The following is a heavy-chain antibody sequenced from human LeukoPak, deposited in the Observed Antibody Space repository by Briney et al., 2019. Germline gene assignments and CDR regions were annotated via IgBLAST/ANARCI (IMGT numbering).Heavy chain of an antibody. Sequence: SETLSLTCTVSGASISNYYWSWIRQTPEKGLEWMGHIHSSGGSSYYPSLKSRLTLSIDTSRNQLSLKLPSVTAADTAVYCCARLGSYHDFWGQGALVTVSS. J-gene: IGHJ4*02. CDR2: IHSSGGS. CDR1: GASISNYY. CDR3: ARLGSYHDF. V-gene: IGHV4-4*09. D-gene: IGHD1-26*01.